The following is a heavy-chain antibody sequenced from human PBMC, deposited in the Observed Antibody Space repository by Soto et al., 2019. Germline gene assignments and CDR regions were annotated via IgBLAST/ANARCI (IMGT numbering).Heavy chain of an antibody. CDR3: ARGRSSQSQVTRSFWFDP. V-gene: IGHV4-31*03. CDR2: IYYSGST. CDR1: GGSISSGGYY. Sequence: SETLSLTCTVSGGSISSGGYYWSWIRQHPGKGLEWIGYIYYSGSTYYNPSLKSRVTISVDTSKNQFSLKLSSVTAADTAVYYCARGRSSQSQVTRSFWFDPWGQGTLVTVSS. D-gene: IGHD2-15*01. J-gene: IGHJ5*02.